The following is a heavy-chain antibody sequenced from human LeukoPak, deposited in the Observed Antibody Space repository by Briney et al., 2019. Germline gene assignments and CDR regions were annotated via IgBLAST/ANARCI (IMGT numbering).Heavy chain of an antibody. D-gene: IGHD3-10*01. V-gene: IGHV3-30*03. J-gene: IGHJ5*02. CDR1: GFTFSTFG. CDR2: ISYDGSNK. CDR3: ARSQYGSGSYYNVNWFDP. Sequence: GGSLRLSCEASGFTFSTFGLHWVRQAPGKGLEWVTVISYDGSNKFYADSVKGRFTISRDNSKNTLYLQMNSLRAEDTAVYYCARSQYGSGSYYNVNWFDPWGQGTLVTVSS.